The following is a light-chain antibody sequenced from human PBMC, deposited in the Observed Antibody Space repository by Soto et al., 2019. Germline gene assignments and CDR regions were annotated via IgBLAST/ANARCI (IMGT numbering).Light chain of an antibody. J-gene: IGLJ1*01. CDR1: ISNIGTNY. CDR2: RDN. Sequence: QSVLTQPPSVSGTPGQRVTISCSGGISNIGTNYVHWFQQLPGTAPKVLSNRDNQRPSGVPDRFSGSKSGTSASLATSGLRSEDEAEYYCAAWDDTVRSYVFGTGTKVTVL. CDR3: AAWDDTVRSYV. V-gene: IGLV1-47*01.